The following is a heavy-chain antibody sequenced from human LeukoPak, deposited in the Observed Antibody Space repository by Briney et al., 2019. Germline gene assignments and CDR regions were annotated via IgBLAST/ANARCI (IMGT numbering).Heavy chain of an antibody. CDR3: AGGSGPFDY. V-gene: IGHV3-30*04. CDR1: GFTFSSYA. D-gene: IGHD3-16*01. CDR2: ISYDGSNK. Sequence: GGSLRLFCAASGFTFSSYAMSWVRQAPGKGLEWVAVISYDGSNKYYADSVKGRFTISRDNSKNTLYLQMNSLRAEDTAVYYCAGGSGPFDYWGQGTLVTVSS. J-gene: IGHJ4*02.